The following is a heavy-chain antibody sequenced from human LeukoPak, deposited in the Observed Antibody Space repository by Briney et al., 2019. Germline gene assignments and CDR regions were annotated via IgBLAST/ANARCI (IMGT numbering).Heavy chain of an antibody. CDR2: LDSSGAYI. V-gene: IGHV3-21*06. CDR3: LRGDRRDY. J-gene: IGHJ4*02. Sequence: GGSLRLSCATSGFSFNTYTMNWARQAPGKGLEWLSSLDSSGAYIFYADSVKGRFIISRDNAKNSLYLQMNNLRVEDTAVYYCLRGDRRDYWGQGTLVTVSS. CDR1: GFSFNTYT.